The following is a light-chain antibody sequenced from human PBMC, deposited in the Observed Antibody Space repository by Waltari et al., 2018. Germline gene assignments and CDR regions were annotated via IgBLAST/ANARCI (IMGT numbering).Light chain of an antibody. Sequence: DIQMTQSPSSLSASVGDRVTISCRASQSISSHLNWYQQKVGQAPKLLIFAASSLHSGVPSRFSGSVFGTDFTLTISSLQPEDFATYFCQQSYSNVATFGPGTTVDI. J-gene: IGKJ3*01. V-gene: IGKV1-39*01. CDR2: AAS. CDR3: QQSYSNVAT. CDR1: QSISSH.